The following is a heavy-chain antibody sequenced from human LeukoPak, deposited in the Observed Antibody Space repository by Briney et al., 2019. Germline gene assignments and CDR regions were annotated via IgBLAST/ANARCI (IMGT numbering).Heavy chain of an antibody. J-gene: IGHJ4*02. D-gene: IGHD2-2*01. Sequence: AGGSLRLSCAASGFAFSSYWMSWVRQAPGKGLEWVANIKLDGSEKYYVDSVKGRFTISRDNAKNSLYLQMNSLRAEDTAVYYCARGLLQPTFPSAPFDYWGQGTLVTVSS. CDR1: GFAFSSYW. V-gene: IGHV3-7*01. CDR2: IKLDGSEK. CDR3: ARGLLQPTFPSAPFDY.